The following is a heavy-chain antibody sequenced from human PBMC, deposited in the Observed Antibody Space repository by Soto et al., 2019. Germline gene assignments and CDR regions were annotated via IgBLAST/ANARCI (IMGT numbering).Heavy chain of an antibody. J-gene: IGHJ4*02. Sequence: EVLLVESGGGLVKPGGSLRLSCAASGFTFSSYSMIWVRQAPGKGLEWVSSITSSTSYIYYADSVKGRFTISRDNAKNSSYLQMNSLRAEDTAVYYCARFGSGYPLDYWGQGTLVTVS. CDR2: ITSSTSYI. V-gene: IGHV3-21*01. CDR1: GFTFSSYS. CDR3: ARFGSGYPLDY. D-gene: IGHD1-1*01.